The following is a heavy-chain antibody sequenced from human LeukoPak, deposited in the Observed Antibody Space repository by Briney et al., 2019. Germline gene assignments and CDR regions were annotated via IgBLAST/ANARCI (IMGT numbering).Heavy chain of an antibody. J-gene: IGHJ3*02. CDR1: GFTLTKHA. V-gene: IGHV3-23*01. CDR2: EGSAGGT. D-gene: IGHD1-26*01. Sequence: PGWALRLSCTASGFTLTKHAVSWVRQAAGKGLEWVSAEGSAGGTYYADSVKGRFTISRDNPQNTLSLQLNSLRVEDAAVYYCASRTWIGAGYYAFDIWGQGTMVTVSS. CDR3: ASRTWIGAGYYAFDI.